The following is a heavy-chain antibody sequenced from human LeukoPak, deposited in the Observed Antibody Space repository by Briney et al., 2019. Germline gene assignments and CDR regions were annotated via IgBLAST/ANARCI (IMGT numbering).Heavy chain of an antibody. CDR2: ISYDGSNK. D-gene: IGHD2-2*01. Sequence: GGSLRLSCAASGFTFSSYAMHWVRQAPGKGLEWVAVISYDGSNKYYADSVKGRFTISRDNSKNTLYLQMNSLRAEDTAVYYWARDSSTSKTLPNYYFDYWGQGTLVTVSS. V-gene: IGHV3-30-3*01. CDR3: ARDSSTSKTLPNYYFDY. J-gene: IGHJ4*02. CDR1: GFTFSSYA.